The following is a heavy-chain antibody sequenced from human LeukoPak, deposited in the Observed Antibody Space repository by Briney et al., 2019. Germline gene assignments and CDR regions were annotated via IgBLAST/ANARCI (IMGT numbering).Heavy chain of an antibody. Sequence: PSETLSLTCAVSGGSFSGYYWTWIRQPPGKGLEWIGEVNHSGRTNYNPSLKSRVIMSADTSKNQFSLKLSSVTAADTAVYYCARGGNSGCVYWGQGTLVTVSS. D-gene: IGHD4-23*01. CDR3: ARGGNSGCVY. CDR1: GGSFSGYY. CDR2: VNHSGRT. J-gene: IGHJ4*02. V-gene: IGHV4-34*01.